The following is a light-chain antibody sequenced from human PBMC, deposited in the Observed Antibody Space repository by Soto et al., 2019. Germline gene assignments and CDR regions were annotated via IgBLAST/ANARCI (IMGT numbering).Light chain of an antibody. CDR2: AVS. J-gene: IGLJ1*01. CDR3: SAYTSISTYV. V-gene: IGLV2-8*01. CDR1: SSDVGAYKY. Sequence: QSVLTQPPSASGSPGQSVTISCTGTSSDVGAYKYVSWYQQHPGKAPKLMIYAVSERPSGVPDRFSGSKSGNTASLTVSGLQAEDEADYYCSAYTSISTYVFGTGTRSPS.